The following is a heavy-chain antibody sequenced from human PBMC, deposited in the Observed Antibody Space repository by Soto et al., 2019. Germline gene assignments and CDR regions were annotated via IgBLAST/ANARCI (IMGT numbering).Heavy chain of an antibody. J-gene: IGHJ6*02. CDR1: GGSFSGYY. CDR2: INHSGST. CDR3: ARVDSSSRYYYSGMDV. Sequence: SETLSLTCAVYGGSFSGYYWSWIRQPPGKGLEWIGEINHSGSTNYNPSLKSRVTISVDTSKNQFSLKLSSVTAADTAVYYCARVDSSSRYYYSGMDVWGQGTTVTVSS. D-gene: IGHD6-13*01. V-gene: IGHV4-34*01.